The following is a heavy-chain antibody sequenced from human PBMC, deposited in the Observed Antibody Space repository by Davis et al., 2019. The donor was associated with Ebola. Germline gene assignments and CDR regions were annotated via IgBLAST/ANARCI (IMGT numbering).Heavy chain of an antibody. Sequence: AASVKVSCKASGFTFTSSAMQWVRQARGQRLEWIGWIVVGSGNTNYAQKFQERVTITRDMSTSTAYMELSSLRSEDTAVYYCARSIPLTIFGVVMYYGMDVWGQGTTVTVSS. CDR1: GFTFTSSA. CDR3: ARSIPLTIFGVVMYYGMDV. V-gene: IGHV1-58*02. CDR2: IVVGSGNT. D-gene: IGHD3-3*01. J-gene: IGHJ6*02.